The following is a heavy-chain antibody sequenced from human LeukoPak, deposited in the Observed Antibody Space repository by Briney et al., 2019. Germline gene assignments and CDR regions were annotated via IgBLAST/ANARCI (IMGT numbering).Heavy chain of an antibody. V-gene: IGHV4-34*01. CDR3: ARVPDLPVVAGVGWFDP. Sequence: SETLSLTCAVYGGSFSGSYWSWIRQPPGKGLEWIGEINHRGSTNYNPSLKSRVTISADTSKNQFSLNVSSVTAPDTAVYSCARVPDLPVVAGVGWFDPWGQGTLVTVSS. D-gene: IGHD3-10*01. J-gene: IGHJ5*02. CDR1: GGSFSGSY. CDR2: INHRGST.